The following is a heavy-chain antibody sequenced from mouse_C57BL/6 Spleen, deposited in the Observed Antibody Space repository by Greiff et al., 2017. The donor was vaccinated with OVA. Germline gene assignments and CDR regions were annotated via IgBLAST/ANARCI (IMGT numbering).Heavy chain of an antibody. D-gene: IGHD1-1*02. CDR2: IYPGSGNT. CDR3: ARSVGNSFDY. V-gene: IGHV1-66*01. Sequence: QVQLQQSGPELVKPGASVKISCKASGYSFTSYYIHWVKQRPGQGLEWIGWIYPGSGNTKYNEKFKGKATLTADTSSSTAYMQLSSLTSEDSAVYYCARSVGNSFDYWGQGTTLTVSS. CDR1: GYSFTSYY. J-gene: IGHJ2*01.